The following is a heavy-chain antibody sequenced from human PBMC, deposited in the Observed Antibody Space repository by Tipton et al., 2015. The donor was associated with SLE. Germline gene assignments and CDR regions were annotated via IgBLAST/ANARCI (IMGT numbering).Heavy chain of an antibody. CDR2: ISGSGGYT. V-gene: IGHV3-23*01. J-gene: IGHJ3*02. CDR1: GFTFGNHA. D-gene: IGHD1-26*01. Sequence: SLRLSCAASGFTFGNHAMTWIRQAPQKGLEWVSTISGSGGYTYYADSVKGRFTISRDNSKNTLYLQMNSLRAEDTAVYYCARVRELEYAFDIWGQGTMVTVSS. CDR3: ARVRELEYAFDI.